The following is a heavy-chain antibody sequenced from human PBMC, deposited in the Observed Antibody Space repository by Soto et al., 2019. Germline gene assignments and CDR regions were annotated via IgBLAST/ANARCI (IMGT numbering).Heavy chain of an antibody. V-gene: IGHV3-15*01. D-gene: IGHD3-10*01. CDR1: GFTFSNAW. CDR3: STDLRGGLGGDY. CDR2: IKSKTDAGTT. J-gene: IGHJ4*02. Sequence: EVQLVESGGGLVKPGGSLRHSCAASGFTFSNAWMSWVRQAPGKGLEWVGRIKSKTDAGTTDYAAPVKGRFTISRDDSKNTLYLQMNSLKTEDAAVYYCSTDLRGGLGGDYWGQGTLVTVSS.